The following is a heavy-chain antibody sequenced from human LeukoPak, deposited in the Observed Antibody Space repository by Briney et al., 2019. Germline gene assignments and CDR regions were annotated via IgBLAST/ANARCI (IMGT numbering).Heavy chain of an antibody. CDR2: IYYSGST. Sequence: PSETLSPTCTVSGGSISSYYWSWIRQPPGKGLEWIGYIYYSGSTNYNPSLKSRVTISVDTSKNQFSLKLSSVTAADTAVYYCARFTTTVTTFDWFDPWGQGTLVTVSS. D-gene: IGHD4-17*01. J-gene: IGHJ5*02. CDR3: ARFTTTVTTFDWFDP. CDR1: GGSISSYY. V-gene: IGHV4-59*01.